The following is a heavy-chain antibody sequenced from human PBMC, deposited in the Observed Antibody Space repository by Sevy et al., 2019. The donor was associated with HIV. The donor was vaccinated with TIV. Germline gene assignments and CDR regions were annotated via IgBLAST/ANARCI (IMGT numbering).Heavy chain of an antibody. J-gene: IGHJ3*02. V-gene: IGHV3-13*01. D-gene: IGHD1-26*01. CDR2: IGTAGDT. CDR1: GFTFSSYD. CDR3: ARDKGMGAFDI. Sequence: GGSLRLSCAASGFTFSSYDMHWVRQATGKGLEWVSAIGTAGDTYYPGSVKGRFTISRENAKNSLYLQMNSLRAGDTAVYYCARDKGMGAFDIWGQRTMVTVSS.